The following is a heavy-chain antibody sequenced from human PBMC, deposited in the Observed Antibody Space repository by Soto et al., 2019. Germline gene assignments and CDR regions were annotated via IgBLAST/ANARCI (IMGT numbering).Heavy chain of an antibody. CDR2: ISSSGSTI. CDR3: AREGALLWFGETNWFDP. CDR1: GFTFSDYY. V-gene: IGHV3-11*01. J-gene: IGHJ5*02. Sequence: GGSLRLSCVASGFTFSDYYMSWIRQAPGKGLEWVSYISSSGSTIYYADSVKGRFTISRDNAKNSLYLQMNSLRAEDTAVYYCAREGALLWFGETNWFDPWGQGTLVTVSS. D-gene: IGHD3-10*01.